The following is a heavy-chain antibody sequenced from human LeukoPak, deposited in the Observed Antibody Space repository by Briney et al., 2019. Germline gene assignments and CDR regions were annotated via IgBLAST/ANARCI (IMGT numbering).Heavy chain of an antibody. V-gene: IGHV1-69*01. CDR1: GGTFSSYA. CDR3: ARTASSGWYYFDY. CDR2: IIPIFGTA. Sequence: SVKVSCKASGGTFSSYAISWVRQAPGQGLKWMGGIIPIFGTANYAQKFQGRVTITADESTSTAYMELSSLRSEDTAVYYCARTASSGWYYFDYWGQGTLVTVSS. J-gene: IGHJ4*02. D-gene: IGHD6-19*01.